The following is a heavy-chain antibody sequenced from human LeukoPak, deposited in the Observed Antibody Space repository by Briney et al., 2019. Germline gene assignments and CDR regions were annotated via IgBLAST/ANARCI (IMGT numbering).Heavy chain of an antibody. D-gene: IGHD3-22*01. V-gene: IGHV3-9*01. CDR3: ARKLYYYDTSPAGWFDP. Sequence: PGVSLRLSCAASGFTFDDYAMHWVRQAPGKGLEWVSGINWNSGSIGYADSVKGRFTISRDNAKNSLYLQISGLRAEDTAVYHCARKLYYYDTSPAGWFDPWGQGTLVTVSS. CDR1: GFTFDDYA. CDR2: INWNSGSI. J-gene: IGHJ5*02.